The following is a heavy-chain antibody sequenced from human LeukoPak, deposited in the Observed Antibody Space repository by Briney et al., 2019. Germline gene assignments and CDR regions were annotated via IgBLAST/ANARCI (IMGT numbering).Heavy chain of an antibody. Sequence: ASVKLSCKASGYTFTIYYMHGVRQAPGQGLERMGIINPSGGSTSYAQKFQGRVTMTRDTSTSTVYMELSSLRSADTAVYYCAREPHDYGDKDYYYHGMDVWGQGTTVTVSS. CDR2: INPSGGST. CDR1: GYTFTIYY. D-gene: IGHD4-23*01. J-gene: IGHJ6*02. CDR3: AREPHDYGDKDYYYHGMDV. V-gene: IGHV1-46*01.